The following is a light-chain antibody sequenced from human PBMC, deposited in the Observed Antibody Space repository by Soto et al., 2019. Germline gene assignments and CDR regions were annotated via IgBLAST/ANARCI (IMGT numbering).Light chain of an antibody. CDR1: RSNSGKNA. Sequence: QSVLTQPPSASGTPGQRVTISCSGRRSNSGKNAVSWYQQLPGTAPKLLIYNNNQRPSGVPDRFSGSKSGTSASLAIGGLQSQDEGYYYCAAWDDSMNARGVFGGGTKLTVL. CDR3: AAWDDSMNARGV. V-gene: IGLV1-44*01. J-gene: IGLJ3*02. CDR2: NNN.